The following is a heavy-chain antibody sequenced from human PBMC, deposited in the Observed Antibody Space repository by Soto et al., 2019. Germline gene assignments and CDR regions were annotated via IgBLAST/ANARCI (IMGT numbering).Heavy chain of an antibody. Sequence: KSSETLSLTCTVSGGSISSYYWSWIRQPPGKGLEWIGYIYYSGSTNYNPSLKSRVTISVDTSKNQFSLKLSSVTAADTAVYYCARDQGDGYNFDYWGQGTLVTVSS. CDR1: GGSISSYY. V-gene: IGHV4-59*01. J-gene: IGHJ4*02. CDR2: IYYSGST. D-gene: IGHD5-12*01. CDR3: ARDQGDGYNFDY.